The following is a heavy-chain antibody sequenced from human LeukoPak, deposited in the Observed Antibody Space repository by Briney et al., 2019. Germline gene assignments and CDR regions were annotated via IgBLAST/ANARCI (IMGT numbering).Heavy chain of an antibody. Sequence: GESLKISCKGSGYSFTSYWIGWVRQMPGKGLEWMGIIYPGDSDTRYSPSFQGQATISADKSISTAYLQWSSLKASDTAMYYCTSGGMVRGVMIDYWGQGTLVTVSS. J-gene: IGHJ4*02. D-gene: IGHD3-10*01. CDR3: TSGGMVRGVMIDY. V-gene: IGHV5-51*01. CDR2: IYPGDSDT. CDR1: GYSFTSYW.